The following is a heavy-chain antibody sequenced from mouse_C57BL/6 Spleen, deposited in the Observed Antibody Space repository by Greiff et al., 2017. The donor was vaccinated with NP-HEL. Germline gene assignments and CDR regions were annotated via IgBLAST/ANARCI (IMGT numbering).Heavy chain of an antibody. D-gene: IGHD1-1*01. CDR1: GFTFSSYG. Sequence: EVKLEESGGDLVKPGGSLKLSCAASGFTFSSYGMSWVRQTPDKRLEWVATISSGGSYTYYPDSVKGRFTISRDNAKNTLYLQMSSLKSEDTAMYYCARQGTVVAYYAMDYWGQGTSVTVSS. CDR3: ARQGTVVAYYAMDY. J-gene: IGHJ4*01. CDR2: ISSGGSYT. V-gene: IGHV5-6*02.